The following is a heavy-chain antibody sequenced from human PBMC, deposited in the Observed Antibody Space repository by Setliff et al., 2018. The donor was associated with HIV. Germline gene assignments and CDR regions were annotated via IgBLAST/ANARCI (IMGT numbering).Heavy chain of an antibody. V-gene: IGHV1-46*01. CDR1: GYTFTNNY. CDR3: ARDGLLAAAGLGDFDY. D-gene: IGHD6-13*01. Sequence: ASVKVSCKASGYTFTNNYIHWVRQAPGQGLEWMAIINPSGGSTNYAQNFQGRVTITSDTSTSTVYVELSGLRSDDTAVYYCARDGLLAAAGLGDFDYWGQGTLVTVSS. J-gene: IGHJ4*02. CDR2: INPSGGST.